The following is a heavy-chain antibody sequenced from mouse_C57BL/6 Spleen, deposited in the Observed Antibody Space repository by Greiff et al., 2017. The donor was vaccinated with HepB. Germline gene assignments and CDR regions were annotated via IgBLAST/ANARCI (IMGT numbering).Heavy chain of an antibody. J-gene: IGHJ1*03. CDR2: IYPRDGST. V-gene: IGHV1-78*01. CDR1: GYTFTDHT. CDR3: ASHYGNYYWYFDV. Sequence: VQLQQSDAELVKPGASVKISCKVSGYTFTDHTIHWMKQRPEQGLEWIGYIYPRDGSTKYNEKFKGKATLTADKSSSTAYMQLNSLTSEDSAVYFCASHYGNYYWYFDVWGTGTTVTVSS. D-gene: IGHD2-1*01.